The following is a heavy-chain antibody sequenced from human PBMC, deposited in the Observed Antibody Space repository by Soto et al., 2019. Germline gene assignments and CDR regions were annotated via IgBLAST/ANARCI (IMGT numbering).Heavy chain of an antibody. V-gene: IGHV4-31*03. CDR2: IYYSGST. D-gene: IGHD2-2*01. CDR3: ARLIHCKTTSCYFDY. J-gene: IGHJ4*02. Sequence: SETLSLTCTVSGGSISSGGYYWSWIRQHPGKGLEWIGYIYYSGSTYYNPSLKSRVTMSVDTSKNQFSLKLISVTAADTAVYYCARLIHCKTTSCYFDYWGQGTLVTVSS. CDR1: GGSISSGGYY.